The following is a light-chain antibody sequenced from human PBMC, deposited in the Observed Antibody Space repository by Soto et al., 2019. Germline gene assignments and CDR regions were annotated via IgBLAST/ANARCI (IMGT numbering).Light chain of an antibody. CDR1: SNTIGGYNV. J-gene: IGLJ1*01. V-gene: IGLV2-23*01. CDR3: CSYVGATTYV. CDR2: EGI. Sequence: QSALTQPASVSGSPGPSITISCTGTSNTIGGYNVVSWYQQHPGTAPKVIIYEGIKRPSGVSNRFSGSISGSTASLTISGLQAEDEADYYCCSYVGATTYVFGTGSKVTVL.